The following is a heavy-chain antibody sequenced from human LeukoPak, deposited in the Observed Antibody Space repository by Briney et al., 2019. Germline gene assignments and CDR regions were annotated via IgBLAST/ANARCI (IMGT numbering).Heavy chain of an antibody. CDR1: GFSFSTYW. Sequence: PGGSLRLSCAASGFSFSTYWMSWVRQTPEKGLEFVANIDQGGSVRNYMDSLKGRCTISRDNAKKSLYPEINSLRADDTAVYYCARDPESSSFDLWGRGALVTVSS. J-gene: IGHJ4*02. CDR3: ARDPESSSFDL. D-gene: IGHD6-13*01. V-gene: IGHV3-7*01. CDR2: IDQGGSVR.